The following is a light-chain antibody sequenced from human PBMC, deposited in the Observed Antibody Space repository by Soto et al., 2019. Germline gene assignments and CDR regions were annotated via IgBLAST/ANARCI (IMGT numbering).Light chain of an antibody. CDR2: EDN. Sequence: SYELTQPPSVSVSPGQTARITCSGDALPTRFAYWYKQKAGHAPVQVIYEDNKRPSGIPERFSGSSSGTVATLVISEAQVEDEGDYYCFSPDNSGNLGVFGPGTKLTVL. J-gene: IGLJ1*01. CDR3: FSPDNSGNLGV. V-gene: IGLV3-10*01. CDR1: ALPTRF.